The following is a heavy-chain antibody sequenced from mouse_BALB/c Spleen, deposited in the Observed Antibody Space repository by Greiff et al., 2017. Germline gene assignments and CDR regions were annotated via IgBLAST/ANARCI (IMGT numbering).Heavy chain of an antibody. D-gene: IGHD2-10*01. CDR3: ARVSAYYGNLYAMDY. J-gene: IGHJ4*01. CDR1: GFSLTSYG. V-gene: IGHV2-2*02. Sequence: QVQLQQSGPGLVQPSQSLSITCTVSGFSLTSYGVHWVRQSPGKGPEWLGVIWSGGSTDYNAAFISRLSISKDNSKSQVFFKMNSLQANDTAIYYCARVSAYYGNLYAMDYWGQGTSVTVSS. CDR2: IWSGGST.